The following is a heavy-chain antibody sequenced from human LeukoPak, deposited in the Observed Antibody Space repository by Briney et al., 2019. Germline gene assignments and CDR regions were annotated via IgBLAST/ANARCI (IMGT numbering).Heavy chain of an antibody. D-gene: IGHD3-10*01. CDR1: GFSFRTYG. J-gene: IGHJ6*02. Sequence: RSGGSLRLSCEASGFSFRTYGMPWVRQAPGKGLEWVAVLSYDGINKFYADSVKGRFTISRDNSKNTLYLQMSSLRGEDTAVYSCAKNLRGDMVRGVITYHYGMDVWGQGTTVTVSS. V-gene: IGHV3-30*18. CDR2: LSYDGINK. CDR3: AKNLRGDMVRGVITYHYGMDV.